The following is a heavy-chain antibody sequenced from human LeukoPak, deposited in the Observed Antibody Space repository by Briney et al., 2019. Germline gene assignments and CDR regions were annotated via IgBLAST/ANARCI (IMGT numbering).Heavy chain of an antibody. CDR3: ARERVRGVHVFDV. V-gene: IGHV5-51*01. J-gene: IGHJ3*01. CDR2: IYPGDSDT. Sequence: GESLKISCKGSGDSFTSYWIGWVRQMPGKGLEWMGIIYPGDSDTRYSPSFQGQVTMSADKSISTAYLQWSSLKASDTAMYFCARERVRGVHVFDVWGQGTMVTVSS. D-gene: IGHD3-10*01. CDR1: GDSFTSYW.